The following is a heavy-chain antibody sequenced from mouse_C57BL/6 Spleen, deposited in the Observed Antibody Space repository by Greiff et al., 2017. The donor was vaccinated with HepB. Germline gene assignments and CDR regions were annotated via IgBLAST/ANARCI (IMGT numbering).Heavy chain of an antibody. J-gene: IGHJ4*01. CDR1: GYSITSGYY. CDR3: AGESYIAMDY. CDR2: ISYDGSN. Sequence: EVQLVESGPGLVKPSQSLSLTCSVTGYSITSGYYWNWIRQFPGNKLEWMGYISYDGSNNYNPSLKNRISITRDTSKNQFFLKLNSVTTEDTATYYCAGESYIAMDYWGQGTSVTVSS. D-gene: IGHD1-3*01. V-gene: IGHV3-6*01.